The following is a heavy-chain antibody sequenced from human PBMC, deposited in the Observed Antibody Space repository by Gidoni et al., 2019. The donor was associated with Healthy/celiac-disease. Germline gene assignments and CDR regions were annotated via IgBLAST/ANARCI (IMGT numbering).Heavy chain of an antibody. J-gene: IGHJ4*02. V-gene: IGHV3-48*03. CDR1: GFTFSSYE. D-gene: IGHD4-4*01. Sequence: EVQLVESGGGLVQPGGSLRLSCAASGFTFSSYEMNWVRQAPGKGLEWVSYISSSGSTIYYADSVKGRFTISRDNAKNSLYLQMNSLRAEDTAVYYCASGLVVYSNYEARTDYWGQGTLVTVSS. CDR2: ISSSGSTI. CDR3: ASGLVVYSNYEARTDY.